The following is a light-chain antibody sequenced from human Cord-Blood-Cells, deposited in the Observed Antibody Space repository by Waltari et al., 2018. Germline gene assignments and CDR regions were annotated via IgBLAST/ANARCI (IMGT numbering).Light chain of an antibody. Sequence: DIVMTQSPDSLAVSLGERATINCKYSQSVLYSSNNKNYLAWYQQKPGQPPKLLIYWASTRESGVPDRCSGSGSGIDFTLTISSLQAEDVAVYYCQQYYSTPLTFGGGTKVEIK. CDR1: QSVLYSSNNKNY. V-gene: IGKV4-1*01. CDR2: WAS. CDR3: QQYYSTPLT. J-gene: IGKJ4*01.